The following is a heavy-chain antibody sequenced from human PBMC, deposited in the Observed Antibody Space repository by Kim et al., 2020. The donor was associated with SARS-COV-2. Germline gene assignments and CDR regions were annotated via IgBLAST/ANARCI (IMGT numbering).Heavy chain of an antibody. CDR1: GGSISSSSYY. CDR3: ARHVKGWRGVAATPGGTFSDY. J-gene: IGHJ4*02. Sequence: SETLSLTCTVSGGSISSSSYYWGWIRQPPGKGLEWIGSIYYSGSTYYNPSLKSRVTISVDTSKNQFSLKLSSVTAADTAVYYCARHVKGWRGVAATPGGTFSDYWGQGTLVTVSS. CDR2: IYYSGST. V-gene: IGHV4-39*01. D-gene: IGHD2-15*01.